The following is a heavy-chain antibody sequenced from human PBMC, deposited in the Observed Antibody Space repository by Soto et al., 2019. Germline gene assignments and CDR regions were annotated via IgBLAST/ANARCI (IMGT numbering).Heavy chain of an antibody. CDR2: ISYSGCT. D-gene: IGHD2-21*01. CDR1: GGSISSHSHY. V-gene: IGHV4-39*01. Sequence: QLQLQESGPGLVKPSETLSLTCTVSGGSISSHSHYWGWLRQPPGKGLEWIGSISYSGCTYYNPSLQSRVTNAVDTAKNQFSLTLTSVTAADTALYFCASQTAVMIAEVAFELWGQGTMVTVSS. J-gene: IGHJ3*01. CDR3: ASQTAVMIAEVAFEL.